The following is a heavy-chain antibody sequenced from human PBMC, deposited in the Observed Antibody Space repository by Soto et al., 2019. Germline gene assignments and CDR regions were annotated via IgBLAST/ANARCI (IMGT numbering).Heavy chain of an antibody. Sequence: QLQLQESGPGLVKPSETLSLTCTVSGGSISSSSYYWGWIRQPPGKGLEWIGSIYYSGSTYYNPSLKSRVTISVDTSKNQFSLKLSSVTAADTAVYYCARHFRSFRSAIDYWGQGTLVTVSS. CDR3: ARHFRSFRSAIDY. CDR1: GGSISSSSYY. J-gene: IGHJ4*02. D-gene: IGHD3-10*01. CDR2: IYYSGST. V-gene: IGHV4-39*01.